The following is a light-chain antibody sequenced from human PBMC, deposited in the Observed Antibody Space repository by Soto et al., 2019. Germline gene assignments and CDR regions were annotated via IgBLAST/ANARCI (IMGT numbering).Light chain of an antibody. CDR2: GAS. CDR3: QQYGGLWT. J-gene: IGKJ1*01. CDR1: QSISSTY. Sequence: EIVLTQSPGTLSLSPGERATLSCRASQSISSTYLAWYQQRPGQAPRLLIYGASSRATGIPDRFSGSGSGTDFTLTISRLEPDDFAVYYCQQYGGLWTFGQGTKVEIK. V-gene: IGKV3-20*01.